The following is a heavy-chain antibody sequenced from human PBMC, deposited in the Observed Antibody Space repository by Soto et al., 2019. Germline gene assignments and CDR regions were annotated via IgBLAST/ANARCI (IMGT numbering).Heavy chain of an antibody. CDR3: ARIVDTAMVTGGYYGMDV. CDR2: IIPIFGTA. CDR1: GGTFSSYA. V-gene: IGHV1-69*06. J-gene: IGHJ6*02. Sequence: QVQLVQSGAEVKKPGSSVKVSCKASGGTFSSYAISWVRQASGQGLEWMGGIIPIFGTANYAQKFQGRVTITADKSTSTAYMELSSLRSEDTAVYYCARIVDTAMVTGGYYGMDVWGQGTTVTVSS. D-gene: IGHD5-18*01.